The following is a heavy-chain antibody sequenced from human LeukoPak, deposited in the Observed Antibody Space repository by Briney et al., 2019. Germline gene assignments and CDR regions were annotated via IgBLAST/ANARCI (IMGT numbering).Heavy chain of an antibody. CDR1: GDSISNSNW. D-gene: IGHD1-26*01. J-gene: IGHJ4*02. Sequence: SETLSLTCAVSGDSISNSNWWSWVRQPPGKGLEWIGEIYPSGSTHYNPSLKSRVTISLEKSKNQFSLKLNSVTAADTAMYYCARKVAATFPLGLDSWGQGTLVAVPS. CDR3: ARKVAATFPLGLDS. CDR2: IYPSGST. V-gene: IGHV4-4*02.